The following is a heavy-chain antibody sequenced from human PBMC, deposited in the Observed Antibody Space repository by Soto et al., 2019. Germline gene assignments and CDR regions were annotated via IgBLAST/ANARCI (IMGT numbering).Heavy chain of an antibody. CDR1: GGSISSGGYY. J-gene: IGHJ4*02. D-gene: IGHD2-21*02. Sequence: SETLSLTCTVSGGSISSGGYYWSWIRQHPGKGLEWIGYIYYSGSTYYNPSLKSRVTISVDPSKNQFSLKLSSVTAADTAVYYCARVKVVVVTAIVVYYFDYWGQGTLVTVSS. CDR3: ARVKVVVVTAIVVYYFDY. V-gene: IGHV4-31*03. CDR2: IYYSGST.